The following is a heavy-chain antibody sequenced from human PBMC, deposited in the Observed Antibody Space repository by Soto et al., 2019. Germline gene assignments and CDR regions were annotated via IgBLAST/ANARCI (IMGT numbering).Heavy chain of an antibody. CDR3: ARTLLRFVYCAGSQLELFDF. CDR1: GFSLSETRLG. CDR2: IFSDDEK. D-gene: IGHD2-21*01. J-gene: IGHJ4*02. V-gene: IGHV2-26*01. Sequence: QVTLKESGPVLVKPPETLTLTCTVSGFSLSETRLGVSWIRQPPGKALERLAHIFSDDEKSYRTSLKSRLSISRGTSKSQVVFIPTSMDPVDAGTYYCARTLLRFVYCAGSQLELFDFWGQGTLVTVPS.